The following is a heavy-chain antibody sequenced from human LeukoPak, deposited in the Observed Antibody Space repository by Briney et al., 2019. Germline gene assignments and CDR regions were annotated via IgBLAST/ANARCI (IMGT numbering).Heavy chain of an antibody. CDR1: GGSISSYY. J-gene: IGHJ5*02. CDR2: IYYSGST. CDR3: ARFHDYGDIGWFDP. D-gene: IGHD4-17*01. V-gene: IGHV4-59*01. Sequence: SETLSLTCTVSGGSISSYYWSWIRQPPGKGLEWIGYIYYSGSTNYNPSLKSRVTISVDTSKNQFSLKLSSVTAADTAVYYCARFHDYGDIGWFDPWGQGTLVTVSS.